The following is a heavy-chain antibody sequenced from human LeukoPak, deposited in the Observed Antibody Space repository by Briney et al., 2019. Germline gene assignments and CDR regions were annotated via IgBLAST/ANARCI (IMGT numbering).Heavy chain of an antibody. Sequence: ASVKVSCKASGGTFSSYAISWVRQAPGQGLEWMGGIIPSGGSTSYAQKFQGRVTMTRDASTSTVYMEMSSLRSEDTAVYYCARDQEGFDYWGQGTLVTVSS. V-gene: IGHV1-46*01. CDR1: GGTFSSYA. CDR3: ARDQEGFDY. J-gene: IGHJ4*02. CDR2: IIPSGGST.